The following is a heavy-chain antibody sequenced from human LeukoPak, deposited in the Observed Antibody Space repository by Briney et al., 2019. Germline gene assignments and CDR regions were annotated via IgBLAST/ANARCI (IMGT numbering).Heavy chain of an antibody. J-gene: IGHJ4*02. CDR1: GGSISSSSYC. CDR2: IYYSGST. CDR3: ARLPIVDYYFDY. Sequence: PSETLSLTCTVSGGSISSSSYCWGWIRQPPGKGLGWIGSIYYSGSTYYNPSLKSRVTISVDTSKNQFSLKLSSVTAADTAVYYCARLPIVDYYFDYWGQGTLVTVSS. D-gene: IGHD1-26*01. V-gene: IGHV4-39*01.